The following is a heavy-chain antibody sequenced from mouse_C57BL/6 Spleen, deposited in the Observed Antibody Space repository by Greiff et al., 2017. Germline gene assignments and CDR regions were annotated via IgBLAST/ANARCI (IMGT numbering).Heavy chain of an antibody. D-gene: IGHD3-2*02. CDR2: IDPSDSYT. J-gene: IGHJ2*01. V-gene: IGHV1-69*01. CDR1: GYTFTSYW. CDR3: ARALRLAYFDY. Sequence: VQLQQPGAELVMPGASVKLSCKASGYTFTSYWMHWVKQRPGQGLEWIGEIDPSDSYTNYNQKFKGKSTLTVDKSSSTAYMQLSSLTSEDSAVYYCARALRLAYFDYWGQGTTLTVSS.